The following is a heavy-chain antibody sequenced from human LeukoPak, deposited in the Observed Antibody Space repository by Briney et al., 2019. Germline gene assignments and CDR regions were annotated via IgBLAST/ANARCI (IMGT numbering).Heavy chain of an antibody. D-gene: IGHD3-3*01. CDR1: GFTFSNYG. Sequence: GGSLRLSCAASGFTFSNYGLSWVRQAPGKGLEWVSAMSVGGSATYYADSVKGRFTISRDNTKNTLFLQMNTLGDDATAVFYSAGVAGVYDYCMDVWGQGTSVTVSS. CDR3: AGVAGVYDYCMDV. V-gene: IGHV3-23*01. J-gene: IGHJ6*02. CDR2: MSVGGSAT.